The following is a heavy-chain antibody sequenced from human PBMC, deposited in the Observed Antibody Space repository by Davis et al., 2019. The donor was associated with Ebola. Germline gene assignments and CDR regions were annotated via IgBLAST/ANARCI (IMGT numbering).Heavy chain of an antibody. J-gene: IGHJ3*02. CDR3: ATLRRTITGMDDGFDI. V-gene: IGHV5-51*01. Sequence: GESLKISCKDSGNRFSSHWIGWVRQMPGKGLEWMGIIYTGDSVTRYRPSFRGQVTISADKSFKTAFLQWSSLKASDTARYYCATLRRTITGMDDGFDIWGQGTMVTVSS. CDR2: IYTGDSVT. D-gene: IGHD1-20*01. CDR1: GNRFSSHW.